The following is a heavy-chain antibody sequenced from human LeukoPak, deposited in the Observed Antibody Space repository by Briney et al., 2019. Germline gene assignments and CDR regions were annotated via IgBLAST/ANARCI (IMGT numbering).Heavy chain of an antibody. V-gene: IGHV4-34*01. CDR1: GGSFSGYY. J-gene: IGHJ5*02. Sequence: SEPLSLTCAVSGGSFSGYYWSGSRQPPGKGLEGIGEINHSGSTNYNPSLQRGDTISVDTAKKQVSLKLSSVTAADTAVYYCARAYSGSWKKFDPWGQGTLVTVSS. CDR2: INHSGST. CDR3: ARAYSGSWKKFDP. D-gene: IGHD6-13*01.